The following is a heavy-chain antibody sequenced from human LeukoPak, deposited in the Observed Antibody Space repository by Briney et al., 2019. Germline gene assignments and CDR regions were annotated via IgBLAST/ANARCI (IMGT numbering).Heavy chain of an antibody. J-gene: IGHJ6*03. V-gene: IGHV4-59*01. D-gene: IGHD2-2*01. CDR1: GGSISSYY. CDR3: ASGYCSSTSRRRYYYYYMDV. Sequence: SETLSLTCTVSGGSISSYYWSWIRQPPGKGLEWIGYIYYSGSTNYNPSLKSRVTISVDTPKNQFSLKLSSVTAADTAVYYCASGYCSSTSRRRYYYYYMDVWGKGTTVTVSS. CDR2: IYYSGST.